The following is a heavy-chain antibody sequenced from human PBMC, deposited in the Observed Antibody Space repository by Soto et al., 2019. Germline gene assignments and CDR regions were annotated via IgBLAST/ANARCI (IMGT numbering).Heavy chain of an antibody. CDR3: ARGGSYYAH. CDR1: GDTHTIYF. D-gene: IGHD1-26*01. Sequence: GASVKVSCKASGDTHTIYFIHWLRQAPGQGLEWMGWINSVSGGANYAPRFQGRVAMTRDRSSATAFMELSRLRSDDTAVYYCARGGSYYAHWGQGTLVTAPQ. CDR2: INSVSGGA. V-gene: IGHV1-2*02. J-gene: IGHJ4*02.